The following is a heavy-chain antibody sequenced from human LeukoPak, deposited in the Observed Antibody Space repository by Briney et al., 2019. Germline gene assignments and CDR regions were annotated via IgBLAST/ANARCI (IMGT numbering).Heavy chain of an antibody. CDR1: GGSISSYY. D-gene: IGHD6-6*01. CDR2: IYYSGST. J-gene: IGHJ6*02. CDR3: ARSMGYYYYYGMDV. Sequence: SETLSLTCTVSGGSISSYYWSWIRQPPGKGLEWIGYIYYSGSTNYNPSLKSRVTISVDTSKDQFSLKLSSVAAADTAVYYCARSMGYYYYYGMDVWGQGTTVTVSS. V-gene: IGHV4-59*01.